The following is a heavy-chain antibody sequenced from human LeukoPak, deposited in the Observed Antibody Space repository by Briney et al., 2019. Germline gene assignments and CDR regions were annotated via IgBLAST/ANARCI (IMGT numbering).Heavy chain of an antibody. J-gene: IGHJ5*02. Sequence: GASVKVSCKASGYTFTGYYMHWVRQAPGQGLERMGWINPNSGGTNYAQKFQGRVTMTRDTSISTAYMELSRLRSDDTAVYYCARDREVLLWFGELLRNWFDPWGQGTLVTVSS. CDR1: GYTFTGYY. CDR3: ARDREVLLWFGELLRNWFDP. V-gene: IGHV1-2*02. D-gene: IGHD3-10*01. CDR2: INPNSGGT.